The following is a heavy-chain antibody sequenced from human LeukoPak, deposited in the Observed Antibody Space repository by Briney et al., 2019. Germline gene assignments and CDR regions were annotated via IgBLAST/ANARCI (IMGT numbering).Heavy chain of an antibody. D-gene: IGHD3-22*01. CDR1: GYSFTSYW. V-gene: IGHV5-51*01. J-gene: IGHJ4*02. CDR3: ARRKFIYYDSSSNLFDY. CDR2: IYPGDSDT. Sequence: GESLKISCKGSGYSFTSYWIVWVRQMPGKGLEWMGIIYPGDSDTRYSPSFQGQVTISADKSISTAYLQWSSLKASDTAMYYCARRKFIYYDSSSNLFDYWGQGTLVTVSS.